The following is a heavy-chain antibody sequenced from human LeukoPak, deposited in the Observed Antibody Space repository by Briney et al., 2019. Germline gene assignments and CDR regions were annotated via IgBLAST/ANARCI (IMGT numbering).Heavy chain of an antibody. V-gene: IGHV4-39*07. D-gene: IGHD3-22*01. Sequence: SETLSLTCTVSGDSITSSISSTSYYWGWIRQPPGKGLEWTGSIRHGGGTFYNPSLKSRNTISVDTSKNQFSLKLSSLTAADTAVYYCARWHYDSSGYRKEDWGQGTLVSVSS. J-gene: IGHJ4*02. CDR1: GDSITSSISSTSYY. CDR3: ARWHYDSSGYRKED. CDR2: IRHGGGT.